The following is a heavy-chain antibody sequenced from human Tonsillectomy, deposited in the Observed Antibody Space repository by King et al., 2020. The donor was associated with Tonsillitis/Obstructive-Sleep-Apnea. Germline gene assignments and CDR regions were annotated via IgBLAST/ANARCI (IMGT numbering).Heavy chain of an antibody. CDR2: MYYSGST. Sequence: QLQESGPGLVKPSETLSLTCTVSGGSISSSSYYWGWIRQPPGTGLEWIGRMYYSGSTYCNPSLRGRVTISLDTSKNQVSLKVNSVTAADTAVYCCARPEEEILTQGAFAIWGQGTMVTVSS. D-gene: IGHD1-26*01. CDR1: GGSISSSSYY. J-gene: IGHJ3*02. CDR3: ARPEEEILTQGAFAI. V-gene: IGHV4-39*01.